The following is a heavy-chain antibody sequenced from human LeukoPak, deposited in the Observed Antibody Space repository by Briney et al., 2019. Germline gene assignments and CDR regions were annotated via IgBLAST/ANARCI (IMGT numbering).Heavy chain of an antibody. CDR3: ALSNWFDP. V-gene: IGHV1-69*04. J-gene: IGHJ5*02. CDR2: IIPIFGIA. CDR1: GGTFSSYA. Sequence: SVKVSCKASGGTFSSYAISWVRQAPGQGLEWMGRIIPIFGIANYAQKFQGRVTITADKSTSTAYMELSSLRSDDTAVYYCALSNWFDPWGQGTLVTVSS.